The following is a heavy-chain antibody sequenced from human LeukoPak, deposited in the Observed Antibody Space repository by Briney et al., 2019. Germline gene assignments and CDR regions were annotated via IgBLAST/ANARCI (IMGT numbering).Heavy chain of an antibody. CDR1: GFTFSSYT. CDR3: ARAEEKSQAKYYYYGMDV. Sequence: GGSLRLSCAASGFTFSSYTMNWVRQAPGKELEWVSCISSSSSYIYYADSVKGRFTISRDNAKNSLYLQMNSLRAEDTAVYYCARAEEKSQAKYYYYGMDVWGQGTTVTVSS. CDR2: ISSSSSYI. J-gene: IGHJ6*02. V-gene: IGHV3-21*01.